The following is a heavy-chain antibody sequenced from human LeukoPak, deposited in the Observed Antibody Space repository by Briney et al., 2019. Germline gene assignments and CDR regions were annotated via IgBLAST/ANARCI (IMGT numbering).Heavy chain of an antibody. Sequence: ASVKVSCKASGYTFTGYFMHWVRQAPGQGLEWMGWINPNSGGTSYLQNFQGRVTMTRDTSISTAYMDLSRLRSDDTAVYYCARGRPGDYFDYWGQGTLVTVSS. CDR3: ARGRPGDYFDY. D-gene: IGHD6-25*01. J-gene: IGHJ4*02. V-gene: IGHV1-2*02. CDR2: INPNSGGT. CDR1: GYTFTGYF.